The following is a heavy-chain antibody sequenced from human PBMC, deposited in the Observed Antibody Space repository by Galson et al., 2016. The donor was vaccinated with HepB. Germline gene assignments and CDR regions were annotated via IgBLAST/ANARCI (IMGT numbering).Heavy chain of an antibody. Sequence: SLRLSCAASGFPFNSYAMHWVRQAPGKGLEWVAVISYDAKNQYYADSVTGRFTVSRDNSNNTLFLQMNSLRPEDTAVYYCAPPPLYSGSGPKGESFDYWGQGTLVTVSS. CDR2: ISYDAKNQ. V-gene: IGHV3-30*04. J-gene: IGHJ4*02. CDR3: APPPLYSGSGPKGESFDY. CDR1: GFPFNSYA. D-gene: IGHD3-10*01.